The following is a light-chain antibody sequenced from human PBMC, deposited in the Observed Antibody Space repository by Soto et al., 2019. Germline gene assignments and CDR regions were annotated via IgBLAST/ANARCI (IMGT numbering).Light chain of an antibody. CDR1: QDINIY. CDR2: DAS. Sequence: DIQMTQSPFFLSASVGDRVTITCQASQDINIYLNWYQQKPGKAPRLLIYDASSLLSGVPSRFSGSGSGTDFTLTIASLQPEDFSTYYCQQSDSTPYTFGQGTKVDIK. CDR3: QQSDSTPYT. J-gene: IGKJ2*01. V-gene: IGKV1-39*01.